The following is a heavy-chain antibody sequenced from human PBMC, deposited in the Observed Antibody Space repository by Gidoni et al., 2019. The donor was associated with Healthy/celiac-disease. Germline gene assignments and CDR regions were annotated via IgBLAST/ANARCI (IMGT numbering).Heavy chain of an antibody. CDR1: DCTCTGTA. D-gene: IGHD2-2*01. J-gene: IGHJ4*02. CDR3: AREMGYCSSTSCYRFDY. V-gene: IGHV1-69*01. CDR2: IIPIFGTA. Sequence: QVQPVQYGAEVKKPASPVKVSCKACDCTCTGTAISWVRQAPGQGLEWMGGIIPIFGTANYAQKFQGRVTITADESTSTAYMELSSLRSEDTAVYYCAREMGYCSSTSCYRFDYWGQGTLVTVSS.